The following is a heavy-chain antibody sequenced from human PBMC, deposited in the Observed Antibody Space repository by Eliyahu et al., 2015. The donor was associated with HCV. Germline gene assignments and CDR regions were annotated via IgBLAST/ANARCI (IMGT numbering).Heavy chain of an antibody. J-gene: IGHJ4*02. CDR2: ISPYNGNT. V-gene: IGHV1-18*01. CDR3: ARDTPPEIYFGLGSFGDC. D-gene: IGHD3-10*01. Sequence: RQAPGQGLEWMGWISPYNGNTHYAQKFQGRATMTTDTSTSTAYMELRSLRSDDTALYYCARDTPPEIYFGLGSFGDCWGQGTLVTVSS.